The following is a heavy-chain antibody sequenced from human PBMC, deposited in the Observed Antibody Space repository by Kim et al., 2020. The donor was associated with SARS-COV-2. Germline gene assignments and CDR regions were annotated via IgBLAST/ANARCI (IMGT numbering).Heavy chain of an antibody. CDR1: GFTFGSYT. CDR3: ARSDSSSSYSTPFYYYHMDL. J-gene: IGHJ6*02. D-gene: IGHD6-6*01. CDR2: ISGRRDTT. Sequence: GGSLRLSCAASGFTFGSYTLNWVRQAPGKGLEWVASISGRRDTTFYPDSMKGRFTISRDNANDSLFLHMNALRAEDTAVYFCARSDSSSSYSTPFYYYHMDLWGQGTMVTVSS. V-gene: IGHV3-21*01.